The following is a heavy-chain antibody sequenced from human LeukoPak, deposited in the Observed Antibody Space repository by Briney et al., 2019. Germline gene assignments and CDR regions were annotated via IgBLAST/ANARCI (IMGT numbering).Heavy chain of an antibody. Sequence: SETLSLTCTVSGDSISSYYWTWIRQPPGKGLEWIGNIYYSGTTNYNASLKSRVTISGDTSKNQLSLRLRSVTAADTAVYYCARDVTPHVWGQGILVTVSS. CDR2: IYYSGTT. CDR3: ARDVTPHV. V-gene: IGHV4-59*01. J-gene: IGHJ4*02. CDR1: GDSISSYY.